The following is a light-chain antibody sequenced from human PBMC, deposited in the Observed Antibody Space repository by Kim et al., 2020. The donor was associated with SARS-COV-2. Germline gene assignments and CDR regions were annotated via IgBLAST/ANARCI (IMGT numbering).Light chain of an antibody. CDR2: WAS. V-gene: IGKV4-1*01. Sequence: IVMTQSPESLAVSLGQRATINCKSSQSVLYSSNNKNYLAWYQQKPGQPPKLLIYWASTRESGVPDRFSGSGSGTDFTLTISSLQAEDVAVYYCQQYYNTPQTFGQGTKVDIK. J-gene: IGKJ1*01. CDR1: QSVLYSSNNKNY. CDR3: QQYYNTPQT.